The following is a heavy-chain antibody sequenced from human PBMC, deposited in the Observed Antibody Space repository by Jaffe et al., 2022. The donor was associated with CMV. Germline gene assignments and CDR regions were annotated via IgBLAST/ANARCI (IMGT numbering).Heavy chain of an antibody. CDR3: ARELRAIAARGPVDY. V-gene: IGHV3-33*08. D-gene: IGHD6-6*01. J-gene: IGHJ4*02. CDR2: IWYDGSNK. CDR1: GFTFSSYG. Sequence: QVQLVESGGGVVQPGRSLRLSCAASGFTFSSYGMHWVRQAPGKGLEWVAVIWYDGSNKYYADSVKGRFTISRDNSKNTLYLQMNSLRAEDTAVYYCARELRAIAARGPVDYWGQGTLVTVSS.